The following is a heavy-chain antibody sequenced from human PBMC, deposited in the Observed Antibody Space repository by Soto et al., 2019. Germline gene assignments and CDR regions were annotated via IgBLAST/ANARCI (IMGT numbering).Heavy chain of an antibody. CDR2: IYYSGST. V-gene: IGHV4-59*01. CDR3: ARGRGQWLAGGYYFDY. CDR1: GGSISSYY. J-gene: IGHJ4*02. Sequence: SETLSLTCTVSGGSISSYYWSWIRQPPGKGLEWIGYIYYSGSTNYNPSLKSRVTISVDTSKNQFSLKLSSVTAADTAVYYCARGRGQWLAGGYYFDYWGQGTLVTVSS. D-gene: IGHD6-19*01.